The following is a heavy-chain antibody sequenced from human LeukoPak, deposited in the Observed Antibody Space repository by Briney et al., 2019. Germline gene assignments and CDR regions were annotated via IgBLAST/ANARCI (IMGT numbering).Heavy chain of an antibody. V-gene: IGHV3-23*01. CDR3: AKGSYYDSSGCFYFDY. J-gene: IGHJ4*02. D-gene: IGHD3-22*01. Sequence: PGGSLRLSCAAAGFTFSSYAMSWVRQAPGKGLEWVSGISGSVDNTYYADSVKGRFTISRENSKKTMYVQVNSMGTEDTAAYYCAKGSYYDSSGCFYFDYWGQGTLVTVSS. CDR1: GFTFSSYA. CDR2: ISGSVDNT.